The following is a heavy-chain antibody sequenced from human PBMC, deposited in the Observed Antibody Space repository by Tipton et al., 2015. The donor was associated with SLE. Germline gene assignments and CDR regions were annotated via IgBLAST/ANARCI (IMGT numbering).Heavy chain of an antibody. Sequence: TLSLTCTVSGGSISSYYWSWIRQPAGKGLEWIGRIYTSGSTNYNPSLKSRVTISVDTSKNQFSMKLSSVTAADTAVYYCARGDKQWLVQGNWFDPWGQGTLVTVSS. D-gene: IGHD6-19*01. CDR2: IYTSGST. CDR3: ARGDKQWLVQGNWFDP. V-gene: IGHV4-4*07. CDR1: GGSISSYY. J-gene: IGHJ5*02.